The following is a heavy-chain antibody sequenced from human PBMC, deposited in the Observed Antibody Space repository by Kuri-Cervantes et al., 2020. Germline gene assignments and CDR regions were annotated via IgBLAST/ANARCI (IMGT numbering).Heavy chain of an antibody. V-gene: IGHV1-2*02. J-gene: IGHJ4*02. Sequence: ASVKVSCKASGYTFTGYYMHWVRQAPGQGLERKGWINPNSGGTNYAQKFQGRVTMTRDTSISTAYMELSRLRSDDTAVYYCATEYSSSSPFDYWGQGTLVTVSS. CDR1: GYTFTGYY. CDR2: INPNSGGT. CDR3: ATEYSSSSPFDY. D-gene: IGHD6-6*01.